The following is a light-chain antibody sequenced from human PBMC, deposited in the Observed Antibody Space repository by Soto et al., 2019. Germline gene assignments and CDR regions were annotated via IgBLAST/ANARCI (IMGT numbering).Light chain of an antibody. J-gene: IGKJ5*01. CDR2: AGS. CDR3: QQRYRTHST. CDR1: QNIRTY. Sequence: DIQMNQSQSSLSASVGERVTITCRASQNIRTYLNWYNKPTGKATNIMIYAGSILLSGVPSRVSGIRYGTDVTLTISSLQPEEGGTYDGQQRYRTHSTFGQGTRLEIK. V-gene: IGKV1-39*01.